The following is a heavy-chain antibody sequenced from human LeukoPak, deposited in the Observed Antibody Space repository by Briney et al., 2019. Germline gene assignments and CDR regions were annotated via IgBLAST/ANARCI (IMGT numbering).Heavy chain of an antibody. CDR2: TYYRSKWYN. V-gene: IGHV6-1*01. Sequence: SQTLSLTCAISGDSVSSNSAAWNCIRQSPSRGLEWLGRTYYRSKWYNDYAVSVKSRMTINPDTSKNQFSLQVKSVTPEDTAVYYCARDYGDWFYFDYWGQGTLVTVSS. J-gene: IGHJ4*02. CDR1: GDSVSSNSAA. CDR3: ARDYGDWFYFDY. D-gene: IGHD4-17*01.